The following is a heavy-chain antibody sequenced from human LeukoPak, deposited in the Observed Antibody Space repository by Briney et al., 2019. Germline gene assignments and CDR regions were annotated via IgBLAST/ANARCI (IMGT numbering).Heavy chain of an antibody. D-gene: IGHD4/OR15-4a*01. CDR1: GGSISSYH. J-gene: IGHJ4*02. CDR3: ARDLGCVANDYYFDY. Sequence: PSETLSLTCTVSGGSISSYHCSWIRQPPGKGLEWIGYIYYSGSTNYNPSLKSRVTISVVTSKNQFSLKLSSVTAADTAVYYCARDLGCVANDYYFDYWGQGTLVTVSS. V-gene: IGHV4-59*01. CDR2: IYYSGST.